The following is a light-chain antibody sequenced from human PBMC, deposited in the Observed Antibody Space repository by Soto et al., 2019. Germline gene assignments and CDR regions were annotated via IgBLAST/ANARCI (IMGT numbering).Light chain of an antibody. V-gene: IGLV2-14*01. CDR2: EVT. CDR3: SSYTTTFTQV. CDR1: SNDIGRYNY. Sequence: QSVLTQPASVSGSPGQSITISCTGTSNDIGRYNYVSWYQQHPGKVPKLLISEVTNRPSGVSDRFSGSKSGNTASLTISGLHAEDEADYYCSSYTTTFTQVFGTGTKVTVL. J-gene: IGLJ1*01.